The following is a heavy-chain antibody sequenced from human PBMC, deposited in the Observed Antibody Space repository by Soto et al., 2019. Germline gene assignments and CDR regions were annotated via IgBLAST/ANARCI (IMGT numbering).Heavy chain of an antibody. CDR3: AKAGGIAVPGSHLDY. CDR2: ISGSGRST. J-gene: IGHJ4*02. Sequence: EVQLLESGGRLVQPGGSLRLSCAASGFTFSSYAMNCVRQAPGKGLEWVSAISGSGRSTDYADSVEGRFTISRDNSKNTLYLQMSSLRAEDTAVYYCAKAGGIAVPGSHLDYWGQGTLVTVSS. V-gene: IGHV3-23*01. D-gene: IGHD6-19*01. CDR1: GFTFSSYA.